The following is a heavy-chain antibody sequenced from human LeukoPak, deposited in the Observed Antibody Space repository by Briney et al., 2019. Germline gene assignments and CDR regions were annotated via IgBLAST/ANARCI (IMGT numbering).Heavy chain of an antibody. V-gene: IGHV4-59*01. CDR3: ARAQIRYSSSWYWYWFDP. D-gene: IGHD6-13*01. Sequence: PSETLSLTCTVSGGSISSYYWSWIRQPPGKGLEWIGYIYYSGSTNYNPSLKSRVTISVDTSKNQFSLKLSSVTAADTAVYYCARAQIRYSSSWYWYWFDPWGQGTLVTVSS. CDR1: GGSISSYY. CDR2: IYYSGST. J-gene: IGHJ5*02.